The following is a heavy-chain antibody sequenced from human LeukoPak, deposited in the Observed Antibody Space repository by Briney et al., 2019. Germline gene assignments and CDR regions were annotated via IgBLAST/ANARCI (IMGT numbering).Heavy chain of an antibody. D-gene: IGHD5-18*01. CDR2: IVPRIHIA. V-gene: IGHV1-69*04. CDR1: GGTFSSDA. J-gene: IGHJ6*02. CDR3: AREMDIAMVHYGLDV. Sequence: ASVKVSSKASGGTFSSDALSWVRQAPGQGLEWMGRIVPRIHIAHYAQKVQGRVTVTADKSTSTAYMELSSLRSEDTAVYYCAREMDIAMVHYGLDVWGQGTTVTVSS.